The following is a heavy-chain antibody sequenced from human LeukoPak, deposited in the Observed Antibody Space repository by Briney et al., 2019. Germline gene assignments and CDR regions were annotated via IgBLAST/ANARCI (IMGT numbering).Heavy chain of an antibody. V-gene: IGHV3-23*01. CDR1: GFTFSNYC. CDR3: AKFSSNWYYFDY. J-gene: IGHJ4*02. CDR2: ITDSGAGT. D-gene: IGHD6-13*01. Sequence: PGGSLRLSCAASGFTFSNYCLSWIRQAPGKGLESVLGITDSGAGTYYADSVKGRFTISRDNSKNTLYLQMNSLTAEDTTVYYCAKFSSNWYYFDYWGQGTLVTVSS.